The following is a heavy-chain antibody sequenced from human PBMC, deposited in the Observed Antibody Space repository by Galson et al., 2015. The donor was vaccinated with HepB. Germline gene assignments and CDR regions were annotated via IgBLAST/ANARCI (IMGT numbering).Heavy chain of an antibody. V-gene: IGHV3-15*01. CDR3: TTAGQHRSDLYYYYGMDV. Sequence: SLRLSCAASGFTFSNAWMSWVRQAPGKGLEWVGRIRSKTDGGTTDYAAPVKGRFTISRDDSKNTLYLQMNSLKTEDTAVYYCTTAGQHRSDLYYYYGMDVWGQGTTVTVSS. J-gene: IGHJ6*02. CDR1: GFTFSNAW. D-gene: IGHD6-13*01. CDR2: IRSKTDGGTT.